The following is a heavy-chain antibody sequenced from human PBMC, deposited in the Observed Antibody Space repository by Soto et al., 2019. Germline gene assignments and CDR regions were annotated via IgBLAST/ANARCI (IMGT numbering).Heavy chain of an antibody. J-gene: IGHJ4*02. V-gene: IGHV2-5*02. Sequence: QITLNESGPPLVMPTQTLTLTCTCSGFSLTTSGVGVGWIRQPPGKALEWLALIYWDDAKRYSPSLKSRLTITKDTSKNQVVLKMTNMDPVDTATYYCARYDLGFEDYWGQGTLVTVSS. D-gene: IGHD3-10*01. CDR3: ARYDLGFEDY. CDR2: IYWDDAK. CDR1: GFSLTTSGVG.